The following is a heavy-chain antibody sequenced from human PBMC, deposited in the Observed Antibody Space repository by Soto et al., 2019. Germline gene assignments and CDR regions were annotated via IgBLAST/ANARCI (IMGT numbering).Heavy chain of an antibody. CDR3: AREADFLNWFDP. Sequence: EVQLVESGGGLVQPGGSLRLSCAASGFTFSSYSMNWVRQAPGKGLEWVSYISSSSSTIYYADSVKGRFTISRDNAKNSLYLQMNSQRAEDTAVYYCAREADFLNWFDPCGQGTLVTVSS. CDR2: ISSSSSTI. D-gene: IGHD3-3*01. CDR1: GFTFSSYS. J-gene: IGHJ5*02. V-gene: IGHV3-48*01.